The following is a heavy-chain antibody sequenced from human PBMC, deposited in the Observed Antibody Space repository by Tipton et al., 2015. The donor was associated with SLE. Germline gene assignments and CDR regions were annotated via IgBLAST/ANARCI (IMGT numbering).Heavy chain of an antibody. J-gene: IGHJ4*02. CDR1: GGSFSGYY. CDR2: IYYSGGT. D-gene: IGHD4-17*01. CDR3: ARASPTGEPRAGVHFDY. Sequence: TLSLTCAVYGGSFSGYYWSWIRQPPGKGLEWIGYIYYSGGTNYNPSLKSRVTISVDTSKNQFSLKLSSVTAADTAVYYCARASPTGEPRAGVHFDYWGQGTLVTVSS. V-gene: IGHV4-59*01.